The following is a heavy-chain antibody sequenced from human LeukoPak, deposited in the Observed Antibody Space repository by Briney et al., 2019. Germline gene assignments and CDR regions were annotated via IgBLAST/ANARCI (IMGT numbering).Heavy chain of an antibody. J-gene: IGHJ5*02. CDR1: GGSISSGHYY. CDR3: AGYQGESLAAADTGRTWWFDL. V-gene: IGHV4-61*02. D-gene: IGHD6-13*01. Sequence: SQTLSLTCTVSGGSISSGHYYWSWIRQPAGKGLEWIGRVFTSGSVNYNPSLKSRVSISLDAARNHFSLNLHSVTAADTAVYYCAGYQGESLAAADTGRTWWFDLWGQGTLVTVSS. CDR2: VFTSGSV.